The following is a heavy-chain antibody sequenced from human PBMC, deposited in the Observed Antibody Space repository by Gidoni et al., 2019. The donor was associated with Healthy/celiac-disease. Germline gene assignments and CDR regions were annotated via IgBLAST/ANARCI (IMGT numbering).Heavy chain of an antibody. V-gene: IGHV3-9*01. Sequence: EVQLVESGGGLVQPGRSLRLSCAASGFTFDDYAMHWVRQAPGKGLGWVSGISWNSGSIGYADSVKGRFTISRDNAKNSLYLQMNSLRAEDTALYYCAKGTSLVVAAFDIWGQGTMVTVSS. CDR1: GFTFDDYA. J-gene: IGHJ3*02. CDR2: ISWNSGSI. CDR3: AKGTSLVVAAFDI. D-gene: IGHD2-15*01.